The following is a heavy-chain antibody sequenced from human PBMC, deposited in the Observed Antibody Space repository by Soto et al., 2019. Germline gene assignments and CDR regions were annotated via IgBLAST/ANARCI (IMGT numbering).Heavy chain of an antibody. CDR2: INAGNGNT. CDR3: ARGRAVPHEESYYYYYGMDV. J-gene: IGHJ6*02. V-gene: IGHV1-3*01. Sequence: QVQLVQSGAEVKKPGASVKVSCKASGYTFTSYAMHWVRQAPGQRLEWMGWINAGNGNTKYSQKFQGRVTITRDTSASTAYMELSSLRSEDTAVYYCARGRAVPHEESYYYYYGMDVWGQGTTVTVSS. CDR1: GYTFTSYA.